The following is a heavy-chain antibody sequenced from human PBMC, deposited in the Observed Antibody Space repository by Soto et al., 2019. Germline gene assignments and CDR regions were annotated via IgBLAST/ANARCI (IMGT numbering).Heavy chain of an antibody. Sequence: QITLKESGPTLVKPTQTLTLTCTFSGFSLSTSGVGVVWIRQPPRKALEWLALIYWDDDKRYSPSLKSRLTITKDTTKLQVVLTVSTMDPVDTATYYCAHSSSRWPLGYWGQGTLVTV. CDR1: GFSLSTSGVG. V-gene: IGHV2-5*02. CDR3: AHSSSRWPLGY. J-gene: IGHJ4*02. D-gene: IGHD4-17*01. CDR2: IYWDDDK.